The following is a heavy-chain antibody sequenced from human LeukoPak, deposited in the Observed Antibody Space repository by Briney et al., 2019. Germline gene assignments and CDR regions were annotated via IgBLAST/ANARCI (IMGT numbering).Heavy chain of an antibody. CDR2: IKEDGSEK. J-gene: IGHJ5*02. Sequence: GGSLRLSCVASGFTFSDSWMSWVRQAPGKGLEWVANIKEDGSEKYYVDSVRGRFTISRDNAKNSLYLQMNSLRAEDTAVYYCARDESWGQGTLVTVSS. CDR3: ARDES. V-gene: IGHV3-7*01. CDR1: GFTFSDSW.